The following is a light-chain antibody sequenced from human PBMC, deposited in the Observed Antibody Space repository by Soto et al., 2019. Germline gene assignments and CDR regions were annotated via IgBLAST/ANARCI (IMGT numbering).Light chain of an antibody. CDR3: QQYDNWPPYT. CDR1: QSINKN. CDR2: GVS. V-gene: IGKV3-15*01. Sequence: EIVMTQSQGTLSVSPGERATLSCRASQSINKNLAWYQQKPGRAPRLLIYGVSTRASGIPARFSGSGSETEFTLTISSLQSEDFAVYYCQQYDNWPPYTFGQGTKVDI. J-gene: IGKJ2*01.